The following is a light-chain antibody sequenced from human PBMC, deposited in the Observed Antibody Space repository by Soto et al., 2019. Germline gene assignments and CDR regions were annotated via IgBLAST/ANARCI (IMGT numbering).Light chain of an antibody. V-gene: IGKV1-9*01. CDR1: QGISSY. CDR3: QQLNDYPLT. Sequence: IQLTQSPSSLSASVGDRVAITCRASQGISSYLAWYQQKPEKAPKLLIYAASTLQSGVPSRFSGSGSGTDFTLTISSLQPEDFATYYCQQLNDYPLTFGGGTKVDIK. CDR2: AAS. J-gene: IGKJ4*01.